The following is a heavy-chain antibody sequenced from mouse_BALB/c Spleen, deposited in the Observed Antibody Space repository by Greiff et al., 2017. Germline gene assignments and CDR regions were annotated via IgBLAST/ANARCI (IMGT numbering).Heavy chain of an antibody. CDR3: ARRDYRYGWFAY. Sequence: QVTLKVSGPGILQPSQTLSLTCSFSGFSLSTSGMGVSWIRQPSGKGLEWLAHIYWDDDKRYNPSLKSRLTISKDTSSNQVFLKITSVDTADTATYYCARRDYRYGWFAYWGQGTLVTVSA. CDR2: IYWDDDK. V-gene: IGHV8-12*01. CDR1: GFSLSTSGMG. J-gene: IGHJ3*01. D-gene: IGHD2-14*01.